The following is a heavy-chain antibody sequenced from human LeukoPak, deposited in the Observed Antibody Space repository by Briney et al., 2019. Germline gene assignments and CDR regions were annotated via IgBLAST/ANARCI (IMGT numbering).Heavy chain of an antibody. D-gene: IGHD1-26*01. CDR3: ARDARGSYSQGYFDY. J-gene: IGHJ4*02. CDR1: GGTFSSYG. Sequence: SVKVSCKASGGTFSSYGISWVRQAPGQGLEWMGGIIPIFDTANYAQKFQGRVTITADESTSTAYMELSSLRSEDTAVCYCARDARGSYSQGYFDYWGQGTLVTVSS. CDR2: IIPIFDTA. V-gene: IGHV1-69*13.